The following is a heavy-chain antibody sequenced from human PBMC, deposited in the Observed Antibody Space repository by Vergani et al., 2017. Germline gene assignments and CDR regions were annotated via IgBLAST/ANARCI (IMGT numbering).Heavy chain of an antibody. CDR2: VGFDGSDT. CDR1: GFPLSNAW. V-gene: IGHV3-74*01. D-gene: IGHD1-26*01. J-gene: IGHJ4*02. CDR3: ARDGAGTIDFYY. Sequence: EVQLVESGGGLVQPGGSLRLSCAASGFPLSNAWIHWVRQGPGKGLEWVSRVGFDGSDTVYADSVKGRFTISKDSAMNTVHLQMTNVRAEDTAVYFCARDGAGTIDFYYCGPGILVTVSS.